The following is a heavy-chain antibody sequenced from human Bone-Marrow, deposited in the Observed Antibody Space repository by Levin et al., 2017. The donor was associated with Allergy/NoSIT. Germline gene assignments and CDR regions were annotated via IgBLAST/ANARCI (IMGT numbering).Heavy chain of an antibody. CDR2: ISYDGSNK. CDR3: AKPGIVGATLVWFDP. V-gene: IGHV3-30*18. J-gene: IGHJ5*02. D-gene: IGHD1-26*01. CDR1: GFTFSSYG. Sequence: GGSLRLSCAASGFTFSSYGMHWVRQAPGKGLEWVAVISYDGSNKYYADSVKGRFTISRDNSKNTLYLQMNSLRAEDTAVYYCAKPGIVGATLVWFDPWGQGTLVTVSS.